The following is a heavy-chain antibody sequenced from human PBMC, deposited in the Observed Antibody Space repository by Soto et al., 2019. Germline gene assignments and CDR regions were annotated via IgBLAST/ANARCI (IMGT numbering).Heavy chain of an antibody. CDR1: GFTFSGYY. J-gene: IGHJ6*02. Sequence: GGSLRLSCAASGFTFSGYYMSWIRQAPGKGLEWVSYTSSSSSYTNYADSVKGRFTISRDNAKNSLYLQMNSLRAEDTAVYYCARDRQGAYYYYYGMDVWGQGTTVTVSS. V-gene: IGHV3-11*06. CDR3: ARDRQGAYYYYYGMDV. CDR2: TSSSSSYT. D-gene: IGHD3-16*01.